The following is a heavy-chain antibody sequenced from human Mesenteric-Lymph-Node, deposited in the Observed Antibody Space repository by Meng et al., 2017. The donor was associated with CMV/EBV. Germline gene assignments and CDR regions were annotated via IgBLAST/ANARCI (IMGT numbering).Heavy chain of an antibody. J-gene: IGHJ4*02. D-gene: IGHD2-8*02. V-gene: IGHV4-39*01. CDR1: GGSINSSSYY. CDR2: IYYSGRT. CDR3: ARGTRGWRNYFDY. Sequence: SGGSINSSSYYWGWIRQPPGKGLEWIGSIYYSGRTYYNPSLKSRVTISVDSSKNQFSLKLSSVTAADTAVYYCARGTRGWRNYFDYWGQGTLVTVSS.